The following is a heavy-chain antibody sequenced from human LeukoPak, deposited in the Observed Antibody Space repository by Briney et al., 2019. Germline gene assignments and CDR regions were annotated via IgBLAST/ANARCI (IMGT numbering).Heavy chain of an antibody. V-gene: IGHV1-2*02. Sequence: GASVKVSCKASGYTFTGYYMHWVRQAPGQGLEWMGWINPNSGGTNYAQKFQGRVTMTRDTSISTVYMELSSLRSEDTAVYYCARFLPMEDDFWSGYSLGDGSRNGMDVWGQGTTVTVSS. J-gene: IGHJ6*02. CDR2: INPNSGGT. CDR1: GYTFTGYY. D-gene: IGHD3-3*01. CDR3: ARFLPMEDDFWSGYSLGDGSRNGMDV.